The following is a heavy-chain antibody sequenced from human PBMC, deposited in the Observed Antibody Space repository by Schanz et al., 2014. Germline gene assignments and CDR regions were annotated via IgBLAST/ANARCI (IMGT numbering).Heavy chain of an antibody. CDR1: GYTFTSYY. CDR3: ARGGPAYYFDD. J-gene: IGHJ4*02. Sequence: QVQLVQSGAEVKKPGASVKVSCEASGYTFTSYYIHWFRQAPGQGLEWMGLINPSVGNTNYAQKFQGRVTMTADKSTSTVYMELSSLRSEDTAVYYCARGGPAYYFDDWGQGTLVTVSS. V-gene: IGHV1-46*01. CDR2: INPSVGNT.